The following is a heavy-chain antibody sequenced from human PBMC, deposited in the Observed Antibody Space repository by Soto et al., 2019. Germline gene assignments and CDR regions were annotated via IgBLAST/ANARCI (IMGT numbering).Heavy chain of an antibody. CDR2: MSGSGGSI. CDR3: AKGKSQWGSGDAFEL. V-gene: IGHV3-23*01. CDR1: GFTFKSFA. D-gene: IGHD1-26*01. J-gene: IGHJ3*01. Sequence: DEQLLESGGGLVQPGGSLRLSCADSGFTFKSFAMSWVRQAPGTGLEWVSSMSGSGGSIYYADSVKGRFTISRDNSKTTLYLEMDSLNAEDTAVFYCAKGKSQWGSGDAFELWGQGTMVIVSS.